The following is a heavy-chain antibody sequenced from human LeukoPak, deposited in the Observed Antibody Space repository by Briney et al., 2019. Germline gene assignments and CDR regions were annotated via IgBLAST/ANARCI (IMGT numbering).Heavy chain of an antibody. CDR3: ARVPAQTRYYHDSSGYYGY. D-gene: IGHD3-22*01. Sequence: ASVKVSCKASGYTFTSYGTSWVRQAPGQGLEWMGWISAYNGNTNYAQKLQGRVTMTTDTSTSTAYMELRSLRSDDTAVYYCARVPAQTRYYHDSSGYYGYWGQGTLATVSS. V-gene: IGHV1-18*01. CDR1: GYTFTSYG. J-gene: IGHJ4*02. CDR2: ISAYNGNT.